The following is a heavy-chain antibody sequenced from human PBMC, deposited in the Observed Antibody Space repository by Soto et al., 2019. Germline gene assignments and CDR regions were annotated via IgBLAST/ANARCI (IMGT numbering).Heavy chain of an antibody. CDR3: AAVMGSDYDYVWGSLSFDH. D-gene: IGHD3-16*01. CDR1: GFIFATTA. Sequence: VQLLKSGGGLVQPGGSLRLSCEASGFIFATTAMGWVRQAPGKGLEWVSTISGSGVRTYYADSVKGRFTISRGNSKNTLFLKTNSLRADDTALYFCAAVMGSDYDYVWGSLSFDHWGQGALVTVST. V-gene: IGHV3-23*01. CDR2: ISGSGVRT. J-gene: IGHJ4*02.